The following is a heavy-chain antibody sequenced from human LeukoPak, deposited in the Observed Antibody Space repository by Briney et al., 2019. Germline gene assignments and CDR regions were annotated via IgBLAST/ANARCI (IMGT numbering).Heavy chain of an antibody. CDR2: ISSSSSTI. V-gene: IGHV3-48*01. D-gene: IGHD4-11*01. Sequence: GGSLILSCAASGFTFSSYSMNWVRQAPGMGLEWVSYISSSSSTIYYADSVKGRFTISRDNAKNSLYLQMNSLRADDTAVYYCARDIMGGVTTGNYMDVWGKGTTVTVSS. CDR3: ARDIMGGVTTGNYMDV. CDR1: GFTFSSYS. J-gene: IGHJ6*03.